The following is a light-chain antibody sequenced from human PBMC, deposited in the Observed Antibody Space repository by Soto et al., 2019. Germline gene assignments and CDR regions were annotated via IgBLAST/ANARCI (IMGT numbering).Light chain of an antibody. J-gene: IGKJ1*01. Sequence: AIRMTQSPSSFSASTGDRVTITCRASQGISSYLAWYQQKPGKAPKLLIYAASTLQSGVPSRFSGSGSGTDFTLTISCLQSEDFATYYCQQYYSNPGKFGQGTKV. CDR1: QGISSY. V-gene: IGKV1-8*01. CDR2: AAS. CDR3: QQYYSNPGK.